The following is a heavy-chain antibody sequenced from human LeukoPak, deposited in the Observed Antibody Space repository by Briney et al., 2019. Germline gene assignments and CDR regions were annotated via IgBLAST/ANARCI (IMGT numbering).Heavy chain of an antibody. CDR3: ARDKRWSESDPARCMDV. J-gene: IGHJ6*03. V-gene: IGHV3-48*04. CDR1: GGSISSSSYY. CDR2: ISSSSSTI. Sequence: LSLTCTVSGGSISSSSYYWGWVRQAPGKGLEWVSYISSSSSTIYYADSVKGRFTIPRDNAKNSLYLQMNSLRAEDAAADYYARDKRWSESDPARCMDVWGNGTTVTVSS. D-gene: IGHD3-3*01.